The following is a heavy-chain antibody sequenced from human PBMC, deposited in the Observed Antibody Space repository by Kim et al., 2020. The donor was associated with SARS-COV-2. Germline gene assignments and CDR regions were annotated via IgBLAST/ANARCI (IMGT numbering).Heavy chain of an antibody. J-gene: IGHJ4*02. Sequence: SVKVSCKASGGTFSSYAISWVRQAPGQGLEWMGRIIPILGIANYAQKFPGRVTITADKSTSTAYMELSSLRSEDTAVYYCARDPLDCGGDCYHFDYWGQGTLVTVSS. CDR3: ARDPLDCGGDCYHFDY. V-gene: IGHV1-69*04. CDR1: GGTFSSYA. CDR2: IIPILGIA. D-gene: IGHD2-21*02.